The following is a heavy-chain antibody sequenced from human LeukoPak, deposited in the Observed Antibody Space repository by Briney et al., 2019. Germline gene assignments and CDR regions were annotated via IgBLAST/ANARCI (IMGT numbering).Heavy chain of an antibody. CDR3: ARGKDHYYDSSGYPDYYYYTMDV. Sequence: ASVKVSCKASGYTFTGYFMHWVRQPPGQGLEWMGWINPYSGDTNYAQKFQGRVTMTRDTSISTAFMELSRLRSDDTAVYYCARGKDHYYDSSGYPDYYYYTMDVWGQGTTVTVSS. J-gene: IGHJ6*02. CDR1: GYTFTGYF. V-gene: IGHV1-2*02. D-gene: IGHD3-22*01. CDR2: INPYSGDT.